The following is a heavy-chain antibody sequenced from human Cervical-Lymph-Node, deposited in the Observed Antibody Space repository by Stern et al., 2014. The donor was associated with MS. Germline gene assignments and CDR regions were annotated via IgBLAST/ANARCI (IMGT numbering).Heavy chain of an antibody. D-gene: IGHD4-17*01. J-gene: IGHJ4*02. CDR3: ARDLGTVTTPGDY. CDR2: INPNNGDT. Sequence: QVQLVESGAEVKKPGASVSVSCKASGYTFTAYYLHWVRQAPGPGLEWMGWINPNNGDTKYAQNFQGWVTMTRDTSISTAYMDLSSLTSDDTAIYYCARDLGTVTTPGDYWGQGTLVTVSS. CDR1: GYTFTAYY. V-gene: IGHV1-2*04.